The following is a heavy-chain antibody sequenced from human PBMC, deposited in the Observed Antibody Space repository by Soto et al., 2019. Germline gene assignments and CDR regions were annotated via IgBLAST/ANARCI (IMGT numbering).Heavy chain of an antibody. D-gene: IGHD3-22*01. CDR1: VYIFRNNR. CDR2: IDLTDSYT. CDR3: ARHGGSHYLSSGYHSALDY. J-gene: IGHJ4*02. V-gene: IGHV5-10-1*01. Sequence: PGESLKISCKGSVYIFRNNRITWVRQMPGKGLERVGRIDLTDSYTSYSPSFQGHVSFSADKSINTTYLHFSSLRASDTAVYYCARHGGSHYLSSGYHSALDYWGQGTPVTVSS.